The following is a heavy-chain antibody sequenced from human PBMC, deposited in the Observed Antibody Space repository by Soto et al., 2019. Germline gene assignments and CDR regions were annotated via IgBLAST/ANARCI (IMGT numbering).Heavy chain of an antibody. J-gene: IGHJ4*02. Sequence: SETLSLTCTVSGGSISSSSYYWGWIRQPPGKGLEWIGSIYYSGSTYYNPSLKSRVTISVDTSKNQFSLKLSSVTAADTAVYYCARRSWWVPPLWGQGTLVTVSS. D-gene: IGHD2-15*01. CDR2: IYYSGST. V-gene: IGHV4-39*01. CDR3: ARRSWWVPPL. CDR1: GGSISSSSYY.